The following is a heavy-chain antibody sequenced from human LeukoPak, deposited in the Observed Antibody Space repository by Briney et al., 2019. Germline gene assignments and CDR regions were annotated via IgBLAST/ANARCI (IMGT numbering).Heavy chain of an antibody. CDR3: ARVPYSSSWYYFDY. D-gene: IGHD6-13*01. J-gene: IGHJ4*02. CDR2: IKEDGGEG. CDR1: GFTFSSYW. V-gene: IGHV3-7*01. Sequence: GSLRLSCAASGFTFSSYWMTWVRQAPGKGLEWVANIKEDGGEGYYVDSVKGRFTVSRDNAKNSLYLQLTSLRAEDTAVYYCARVPYSSSWYYFDYWGQGTLVTVSS.